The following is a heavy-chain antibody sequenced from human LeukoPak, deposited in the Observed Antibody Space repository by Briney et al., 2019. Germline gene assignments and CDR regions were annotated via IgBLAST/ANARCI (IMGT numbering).Heavy chain of an antibody. CDR3: ARRSAAAGYGEYFQH. J-gene: IGHJ1*01. V-gene: IGHV3-23*01. CDR2: ISGSGGST. Sequence: GGSLRLSCAASGFTFSSYAMSRVRQAPGKGLEWVSGISGSGGSTYYADSVKGRFTISRDNSKNTLYLQMNSLRAEDTAVYYCARRSAAAGYGEYFQHWGQGTLVTVSS. D-gene: IGHD6-13*01. CDR1: GFTFSSYA.